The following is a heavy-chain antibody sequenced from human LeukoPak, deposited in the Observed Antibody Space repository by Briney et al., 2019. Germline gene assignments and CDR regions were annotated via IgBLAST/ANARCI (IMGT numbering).Heavy chain of an antibody. CDR2: ISAYSLNT. CDR1: GYTFTSYG. D-gene: IGHD3-10*01. Sequence: ASVKVSCKASGYTFTSYGISWVRQAPGQGLEWMGWISAYSLNTNYAQKLQGRVTMTTDTSTSTAYMELRSLRSDDTAVYYCAILYGSGAYYYYMDVWGKGTTVTVSS. J-gene: IGHJ6*03. CDR3: AILYGSGAYYYYMDV. V-gene: IGHV1-18*01.